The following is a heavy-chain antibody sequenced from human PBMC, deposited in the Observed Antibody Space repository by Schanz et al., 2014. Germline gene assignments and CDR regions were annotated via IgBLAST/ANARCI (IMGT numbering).Heavy chain of an antibody. Sequence: QVQLVQSGAEVKKPGASVKVSCKASGYTFTDYYMQWVRQAPGQGLEWLGTIFLNDGGTHSAEKFQGRIIMTRDTSTSTAYMELSSLRSEDTAVYYCARGYGDSPTDFWGQGTLVTVSS. D-gene: IGHD4-17*01. J-gene: IGHJ4*02. CDR1: GYTFTDYY. V-gene: IGHV1-46*01. CDR3: ARGYGDSPTDF. CDR2: IFLNDGGT.